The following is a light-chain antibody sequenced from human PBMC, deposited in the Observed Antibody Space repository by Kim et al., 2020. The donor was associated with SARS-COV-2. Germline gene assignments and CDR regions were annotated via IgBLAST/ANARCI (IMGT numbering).Light chain of an antibody. Sequence: SYELTQPPSVSVSPGQTASITCSGDKLGDKYACWYQQKPGQSPVLVIYQDSKRPSGIPERFSGSNSGNTATLTISGTQAMDEADYYCQAWDSGIVVFGGGTQLTVL. CDR1: KLGDKY. CDR2: QDS. J-gene: IGLJ2*01. CDR3: QAWDSGIVV. V-gene: IGLV3-1*01.